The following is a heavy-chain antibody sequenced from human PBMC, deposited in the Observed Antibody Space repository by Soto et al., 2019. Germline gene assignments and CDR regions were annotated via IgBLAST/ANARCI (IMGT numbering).Heavy chain of an antibody. Sequence: ASVKVSCKASGYTFTSYDINWVRQATGQGLEWMGWMIPNSGNTAYAQKFQGRVTMTRNTSISTAYMELSSLRSDDTAVYYCARDLVVVAQRYNWFASWGQGTLVTVSS. CDR3: ARDLVVVAQRYNWFAS. D-gene: IGHD2-15*01. J-gene: IGHJ5*01. V-gene: IGHV1-8*01. CDR1: GYTFTSYD. CDR2: MIPNSGNT.